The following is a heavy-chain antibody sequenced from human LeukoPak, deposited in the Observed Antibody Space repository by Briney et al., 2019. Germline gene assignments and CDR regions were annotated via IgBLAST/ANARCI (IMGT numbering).Heavy chain of an antibody. Sequence: PGRSLRLSCAASGFTFTNYGMHWVRQAPGKGLEWVSSISSSSSYIYYADSVKGRFTISRDNAKNSLYLQMNSLRAEDTAVYYCASSAAAGTGGWFDPWGQGTLVTVSS. CDR2: ISSSSSYI. J-gene: IGHJ5*02. D-gene: IGHD6-13*01. CDR3: ASSAAAGTGGWFDP. V-gene: IGHV3-21*01. CDR1: GFTFTNYG.